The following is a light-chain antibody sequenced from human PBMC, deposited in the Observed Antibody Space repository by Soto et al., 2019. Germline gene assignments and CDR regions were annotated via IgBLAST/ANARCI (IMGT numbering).Light chain of an antibody. V-gene: IGKV3-15*01. CDR1: QGLGTN. J-gene: IGKJ3*01. CDR2: AAS. Sequence: TVMTQSPATLSVSPGERATLTCRASQGLGTNLAWYQQRPGQAPRLLIYAASTRATGVPARFSGSGSETEFTLTITTLQSEDSAVYYCQQYGSSPFTFGPGTTVDV. CDR3: QQYGSSPFT.